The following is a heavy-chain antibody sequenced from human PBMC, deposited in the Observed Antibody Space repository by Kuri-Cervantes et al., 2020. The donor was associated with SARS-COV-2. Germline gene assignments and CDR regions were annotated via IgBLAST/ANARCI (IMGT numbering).Heavy chain of an antibody. V-gene: IGHV3-15*01. Sequence: GESLKISCAASGFTFSNAWMSWVRQAPVKGLEWVGRIKSKTDGGTTDYAAPVKGRFTISRDDSKNTLYLQMNSLKTEDTAVYYCTSSPTIFGVVIISGNSWGQGTLVTVSS. CDR1: GFTFSNAW. CDR3: TSSPTIFGVVIISGNS. J-gene: IGHJ4*02. D-gene: IGHD3-3*01. CDR2: IKSKTDGGTT.